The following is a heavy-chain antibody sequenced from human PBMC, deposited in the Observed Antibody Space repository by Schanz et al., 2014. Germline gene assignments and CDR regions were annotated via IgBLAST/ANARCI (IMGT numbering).Heavy chain of an antibody. V-gene: IGHV1-18*01. Sequence: QVQLVQSGAEVKKPGASVKVSCKASGGTFNSYTINWVRQAPGQGLEWMGWINGYNGHTLYAQKLQGRVTMTADTSTSTAYMDLRSLRSDDTAVYYCAKDRRSTSGGLNYSFGPYHYYGLDVWATGITVIVSS. CDR3: AKDRRSTSGGLNYSFGPYHYYGLDV. J-gene: IGHJ6*04. CDR2: INGYNGHT. D-gene: IGHD1-7*01. CDR1: GGTFNSYT.